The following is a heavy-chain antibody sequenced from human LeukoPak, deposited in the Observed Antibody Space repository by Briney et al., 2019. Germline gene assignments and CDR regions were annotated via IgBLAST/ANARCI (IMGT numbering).Heavy chain of an antibody. CDR3: ARRGGQGDHVWGTYVY. CDR2: ISSTLNTK. CDR1: GFTFSSYS. D-gene: IGHD3-16*01. Sequence: GGSLRLSCAASGFTFSSYSMNWVRQAPGKGLEWVSYISSTLNTKYYAESVKGRFTISRDNAKNSLYLQMNSLRAEDTAVYYCARRGGQGDHVWGTYVYWGQGILVTVSS. V-gene: IGHV3-48*04. J-gene: IGHJ4*02.